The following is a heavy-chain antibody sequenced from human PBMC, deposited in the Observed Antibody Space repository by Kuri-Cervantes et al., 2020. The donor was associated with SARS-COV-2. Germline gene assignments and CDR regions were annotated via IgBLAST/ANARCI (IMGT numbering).Heavy chain of an antibody. D-gene: IGHD3-22*01. J-gene: IGHJ6*02. V-gene: IGHV1-3*01. CDR1: VYTFTSYA. CDR2: INAGNGNT. CDR3: AREYYDSSGYYYYYYYGMDV. Sequence: ASVKVSCKASVYTFTSYAMHWVRQAPGQRLEWMGWINAGNGNTKYSQKFQGRVTITRDTSASTAYMELSSLRSEDTAVYYCAREYYDSSGYYYYYYYGMDVWGQGTTVTVSS.